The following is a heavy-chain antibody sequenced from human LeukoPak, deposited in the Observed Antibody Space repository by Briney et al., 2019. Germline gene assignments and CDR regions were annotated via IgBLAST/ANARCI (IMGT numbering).Heavy chain of an antibody. CDR3: ARSRLTSFDY. CDR1: GFIVSSNY. V-gene: IGHV3-53*01. CDR2: IYSDGST. J-gene: IGHJ4*02. Sequence: GGSLRLSCAASGFIVSSNYMSWVRQAPGKGLEWVSIIYSDGSTYYADSVKGRFTISRDNAKNSLFLQMNGLRAEDTAVYYCARSRLTSFDYWGQGTLVAVSS.